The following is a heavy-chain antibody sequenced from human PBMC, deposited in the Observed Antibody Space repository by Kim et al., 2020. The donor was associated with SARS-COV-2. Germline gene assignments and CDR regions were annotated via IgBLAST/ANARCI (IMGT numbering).Heavy chain of an antibody. V-gene: IGHV4-34*01. CDR3: ARRLQAVWMSPFDP. CDR1: GGSFSGYY. J-gene: IGHJ5*02. Sequence: SETLSLTCAVYGGSFSGYYWSWIRQPPGKGLEWIGEINHSGSTNYNPSLKSRVTISVDTSKNQFSLKLSSVTAADTAVYYCARRLQAVWMSPFDPWGQGTLVTVSS. CDR2: INHSGST. D-gene: IGHD5-12*01.